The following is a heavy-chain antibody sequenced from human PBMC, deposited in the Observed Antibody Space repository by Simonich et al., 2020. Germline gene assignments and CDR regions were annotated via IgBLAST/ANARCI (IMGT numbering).Heavy chain of an antibody. D-gene: IGHD6-13*01. CDR2: ISYDGRNK. CDR1: GFTFSSYA. V-gene: IGHV3-30*07. J-gene: IGHJ3*02. Sequence: QVQLVESGGGVVQPGRSLRLSCAASGFTFSSYAMHWVGQALRKGGEGVAVISYDGRNKYYADSVKVRFTISRDNSKKTLYLKMNSLRAEDTAVYYCARDIVSFGSSWYAFDIWGQGTMVTVSS. CDR3: ARDIVSFGSSWYAFDI.